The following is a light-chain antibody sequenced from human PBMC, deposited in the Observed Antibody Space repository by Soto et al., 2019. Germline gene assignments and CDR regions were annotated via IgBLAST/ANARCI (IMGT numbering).Light chain of an antibody. Sequence: QSVLTQPASVSASPGQSITISCTGTSTDIVAYKFVSWYQQHPGKAPKLMIYDVTSRPSGVSNRFSGSKSGNTASLIISGLQAEDEGDYYCISYTGFDTYVFGTGTKVTVL. V-gene: IGLV2-14*03. CDR1: STDIVAYKF. CDR3: ISYTGFDTYV. J-gene: IGLJ1*01. CDR2: DVT.